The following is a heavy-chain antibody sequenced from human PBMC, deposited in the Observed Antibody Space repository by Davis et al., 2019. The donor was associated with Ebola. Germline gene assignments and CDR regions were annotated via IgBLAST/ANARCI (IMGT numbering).Heavy chain of an antibody. V-gene: IGHV3-23*01. CDR2: ISGSGGST. D-gene: IGHD3-3*01. Sequence: GESLKISCAASGFTFSSYAMSWVRQAPGKGLEWVSDISGSGGSTYYADSVKSRFTISRDNSKNTLYLQMNSLRAEDTAVYYCAKDHSGRLRFTYGMDVWGQGTTVTVSS. CDR1: GFTFSSYA. CDR3: AKDHSGRLRFTYGMDV. J-gene: IGHJ6*02.